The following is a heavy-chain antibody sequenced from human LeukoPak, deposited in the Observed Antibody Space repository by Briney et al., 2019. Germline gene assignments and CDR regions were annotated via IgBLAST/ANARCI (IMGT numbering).Heavy chain of an antibody. CDR2: INPNSGGT. V-gene: IGHV1-2*06. D-gene: IGHD3-22*01. J-gene: IGHJ4*02. Sequence: ASVKVSCKASGYTFSGYYMHWVRQAPGQGLEWMGRINPNSGGTNYAQKFQGRVTMTRDTSISTAYMELSRLRSDDTAVYYCARYQFYYDSSGYYKYYFDYWGQGTLVTVSS. CDR3: ARYQFYYDSSGYYKYYFDY. CDR1: GYTFSGYY.